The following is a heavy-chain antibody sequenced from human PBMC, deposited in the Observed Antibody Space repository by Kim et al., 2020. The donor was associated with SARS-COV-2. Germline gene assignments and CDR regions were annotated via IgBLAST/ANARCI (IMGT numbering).Heavy chain of an antibody. CDR1: GGSITTNY. V-gene: IGHV4-59*01. CDR2: IKYSGTT. Sequence: TLSLTCTVSGGSITTNYWSWIRQPPGKGLEWIGFIKYSGTTNYNPSLKSRVTISVDTSKTQFSLRLSSVTAADTAVYYCARGLGNHNWFDPWGQGALVTVSS. D-gene: IGHD3-9*01. J-gene: IGHJ5*02. CDR3: ARGLGNHNWFDP.